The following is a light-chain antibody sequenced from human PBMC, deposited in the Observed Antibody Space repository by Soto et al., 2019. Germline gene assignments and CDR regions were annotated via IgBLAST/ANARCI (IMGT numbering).Light chain of an antibody. CDR3: AAWDDSLSGPV. J-gene: IGLJ7*01. CDR1: SSNIGTGFD. CDR2: DNN. Sequence: QSVLTQPPSVSGAPGQRVTISCTGSSSNIGTGFDVHWYQQFPGTAPQLLIYDNNNRPSGVPHRFSGSKSGTSASLAITGLQAEDEADYYCAAWDDSLSGPVFGGGTQLTVL. V-gene: IGLV1-40*01.